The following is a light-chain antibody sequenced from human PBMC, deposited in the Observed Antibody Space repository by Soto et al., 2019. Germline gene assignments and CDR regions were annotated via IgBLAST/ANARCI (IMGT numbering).Light chain of an antibody. Sequence: AIRMTQSPSSFSASTGDRVTITCRASQGISSYLAWYQQKPGKAPKLLIYGASTLQSGVPSRFSGSGSGTDFTLTISCLQSEDFETYYCQHYYSYPYTFGQGTKVDIK. CDR1: QGISSY. V-gene: IGKV1-8*01. CDR2: GAS. CDR3: QHYYSYPYT. J-gene: IGKJ2*01.